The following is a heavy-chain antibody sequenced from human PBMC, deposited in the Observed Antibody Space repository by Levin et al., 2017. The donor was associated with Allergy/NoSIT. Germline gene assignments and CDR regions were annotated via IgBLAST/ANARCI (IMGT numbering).Heavy chain of an antibody. V-gene: IGHV3-30-3*01. CDR3: ARDRSNSGSYWGIPLRYYYYGMDV. D-gene: IGHD1-26*01. CDR1: GFTFSSYA. Sequence: GGSLRLSCAASGFTFSSYAMHWVRQAPGKGLEWVAVISYDGSNKYYADSVKGRFTISRDNSKNTLYLQMNSLRAEDTAVYYCARDRSNSGSYWGIPLRYYYYGMDVWGQGTTVTVSS. CDR2: ISYDGSNK. J-gene: IGHJ6*02.